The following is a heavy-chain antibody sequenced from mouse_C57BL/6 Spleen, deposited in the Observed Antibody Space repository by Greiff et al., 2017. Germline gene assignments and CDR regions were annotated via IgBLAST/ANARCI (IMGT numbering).Heavy chain of an antibody. CDR2: IFPGSGST. CDR3: AREWAYYYGSSYAFAY. J-gene: IGHJ3*01. Sequence: SGPELVKPGASVKISCKASGYTFTDYYINWVKQRPGQGLEWIGWIFPGSGSTYYNEKFKGKATLTVDKSSSTAYMLLSSLTSEDSAVYFCAREWAYYYGSSYAFAYWGQGTLVTVSA. D-gene: IGHD1-1*01. V-gene: IGHV1-75*01. CDR1: GYTFTDYY.